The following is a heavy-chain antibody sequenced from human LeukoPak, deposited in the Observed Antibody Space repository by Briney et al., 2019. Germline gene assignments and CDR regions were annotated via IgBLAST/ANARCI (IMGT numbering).Heavy chain of an antibody. CDR2: IISDGSST. J-gene: IGHJ4*02. V-gene: IGHV3-74*01. CDR3: ARLRDGYNYGIDY. CDR1: GFTFSSYW. D-gene: IGHD5-24*01. Sequence: PGGSLRLSCAASGFTFSSYWMHWVRQAPGKGLVWVSRIISDGSSTSYADSVKGRFTISRDNAKNTLYLQMNSLRAEDTAVYYCARLRDGYNYGIDYWGQGTLVTVSS.